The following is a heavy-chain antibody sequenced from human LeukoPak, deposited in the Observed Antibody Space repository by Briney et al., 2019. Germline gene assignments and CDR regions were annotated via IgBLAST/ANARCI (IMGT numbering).Heavy chain of an antibody. J-gene: IGHJ6*02. Sequence: GGSLRLSCAASGFTFSSYAMHWVRQAPGKGLEWVAVISYDGSNKYYADSVQGRFTISRDNSKNTLYLQMNSLRAEDTAVYYCARERGEFGVVSYYYYGMDVWGQGTTVTVSS. V-gene: IGHV3-30-3*01. CDR1: GFTFSSYA. CDR2: ISYDGSNK. D-gene: IGHD3-3*01. CDR3: ARERGEFGVVSYYYYGMDV.